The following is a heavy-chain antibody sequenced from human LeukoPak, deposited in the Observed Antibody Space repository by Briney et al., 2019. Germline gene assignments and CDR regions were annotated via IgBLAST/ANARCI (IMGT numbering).Heavy chain of an antibody. CDR3: ARAFTGWNYDSSGY. D-gene: IGHD3-22*01. Sequence: ASVKVSCKASGYTFTGYYMHWVRQAPGQGLEWRGRINPNSGGTNYAQKFQGRVTMTRDTSISTAYMELSRLRSDDTAVYYCARAFTGWNYDSSGYWGQGTLVTVSS. CDR2: INPNSGGT. V-gene: IGHV1-2*06. CDR1: GYTFTGYY. J-gene: IGHJ4*02.